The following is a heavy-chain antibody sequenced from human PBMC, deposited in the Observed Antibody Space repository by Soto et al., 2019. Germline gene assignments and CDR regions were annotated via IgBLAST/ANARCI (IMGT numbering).Heavy chain of an antibody. V-gene: IGHV3-53*01. D-gene: IGHD3-16*01. CDR2: IYSDSTT. CDR3: LTFGGRTAPGY. CDR1: GFTVSDNH. Sequence: EVQLVGSGGGLIQPGGSLRLSCSASGFTVSDNHMSWVRQAPGKGLQWVSTIYSDSTTKYADSVKDRFTISRDNSKNTLHLQLNSLRADDTAVYYCLTFGGRTAPGYWGQGILVTVSS. J-gene: IGHJ4*02.